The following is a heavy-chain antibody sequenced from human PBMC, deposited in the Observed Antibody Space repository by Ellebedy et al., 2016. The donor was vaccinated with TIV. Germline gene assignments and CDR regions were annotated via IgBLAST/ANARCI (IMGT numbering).Heavy chain of an antibody. CDR3: ARDGAYGDYSPGYYDMDV. J-gene: IGHJ6*02. V-gene: IGHV3-7*03. D-gene: IGHD4-17*01. CDR1: GFTFRSYW. CDR2: INQDGSEK. Sequence: GGSLRLSCAASGFTFRSYWMSWVRQAPGKGLEWVGNINQDGSEKYYVDSVKGRFTISRDNGKNSLYLQMNSLRTEDTALYYCARDGAYGDYSPGYYDMDVWGQGTTVTVSS.